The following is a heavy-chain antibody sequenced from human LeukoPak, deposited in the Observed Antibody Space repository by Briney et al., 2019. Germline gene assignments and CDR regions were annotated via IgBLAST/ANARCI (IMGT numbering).Heavy chain of an antibody. J-gene: IGHJ3*02. V-gene: IGHV3-74*01. Sequence: QPGGSLRLSCAASGFSFSTDWMHWVRQAPGKGLVWVSRINTDGSTTTNADSVKGRFTISRDNAKHTLYLQMNSLRAEDTAVYYCASGGDAFDMWGRGTMVTVSS. CDR3: ASGGDAFDM. CDR2: INTDGSTT. CDR1: GFSFSTDW.